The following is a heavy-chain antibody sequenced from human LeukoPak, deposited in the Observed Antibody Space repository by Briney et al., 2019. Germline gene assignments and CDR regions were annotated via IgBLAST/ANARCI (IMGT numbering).Heavy chain of an antibody. CDR1: GFTFGSFT. CDR3: ASRSDIDY. Sequence: GGSLRLSCAASGFTFGSFTMSWVRQAPGRGLEWVSSISAGGGNIYYADSLKGRLTNSRDNAKNSLYLQMNSLRAEDTAVYYCASRSDIDYWGQGILVTVSS. D-gene: IGHD3-9*01. CDR2: ISAGGGNI. V-gene: IGHV3-21*01. J-gene: IGHJ4*02.